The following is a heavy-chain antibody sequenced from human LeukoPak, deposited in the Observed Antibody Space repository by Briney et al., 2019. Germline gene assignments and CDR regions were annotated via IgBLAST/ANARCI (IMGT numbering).Heavy chain of an antibody. V-gene: IGHV4-34*01. Sequence: SETLSLTCAVYGGSFSGYYWSWIRQPPGKGLEWIGEINHSGSTNYNPSLKSRVTISVDTSKNQFSLKLSSVTAADTAVYYCARVWSGRYYDSSGYYREYFQHWGQGTLVTVSS. D-gene: IGHD3-22*01. CDR3: ARVWSGRYYDSSGYYREYFQH. CDR2: INHSGST. J-gene: IGHJ1*01. CDR1: GGSFSGYY.